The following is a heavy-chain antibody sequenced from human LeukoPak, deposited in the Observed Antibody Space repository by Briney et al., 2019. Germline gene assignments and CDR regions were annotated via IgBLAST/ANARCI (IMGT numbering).Heavy chain of an antibody. Sequence: GGSLRLSCAASGFTFSSYGMIWVRQAPGKGLEWVSSISGSAGSTYYADSVKGRFTISRDNSKSTLYLQMNSLRAEDTAVYYCAKDPAAIGYCSGGTCCSPGLSWGQGTLVTASS. CDR2: ISGSAGST. D-gene: IGHD2-15*01. CDR1: GFTFSSYG. J-gene: IGHJ4*02. CDR3: AKDPAAIGYCSGGTCCSPGLS. V-gene: IGHV3-23*01.